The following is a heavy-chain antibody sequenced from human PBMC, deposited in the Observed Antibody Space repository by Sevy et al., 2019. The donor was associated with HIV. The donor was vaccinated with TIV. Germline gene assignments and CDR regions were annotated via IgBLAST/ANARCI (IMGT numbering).Heavy chain of an antibody. Sequence: GGSLRLSCAASGFTFSNYGMHWVREVPGKGLEGVTFIRYDGSDKYYASSVKGGITISREDSKNTLYLQMDSVRAEDTAIYYCARDLAGPGRRYFDYWGQGTLVTVSS. CDR1: GFTFSNYG. CDR2: IRYDGSDK. CDR3: ARDLAGPGRRYFDY. V-gene: IGHV3-30*02. J-gene: IGHJ4*02. D-gene: IGHD6-13*01.